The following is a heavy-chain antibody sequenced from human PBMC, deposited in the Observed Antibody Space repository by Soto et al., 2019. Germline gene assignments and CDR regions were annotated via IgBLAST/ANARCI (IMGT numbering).Heavy chain of an antibody. CDR3: ARDPSDYDFWSGYGNYFDY. D-gene: IGHD3-3*01. CDR1: GFTFSSYW. J-gene: IGHJ4*02. Sequence: GGSLRLSCAASGFTFSSYWMSWVRQAPGKGLEWVANIKQDGSEKYYVDSVKGRFTISRDNAKNSLYLQMNSLRAEDTAVYYCARDPSDYDFWSGYGNYFDYWGQGTLVTVS. V-gene: IGHV3-7*05. CDR2: IKQDGSEK.